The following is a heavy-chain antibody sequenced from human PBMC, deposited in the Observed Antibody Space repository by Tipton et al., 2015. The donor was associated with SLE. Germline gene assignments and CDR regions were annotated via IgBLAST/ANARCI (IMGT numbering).Heavy chain of an antibody. CDR1: GGSISSSSYY. Sequence: TLSLTCTVSGGSISSSSYYWSWIRQPPGKGLEWIGYIYYSGSTNYNPSLKSRVTISVDTSKNQFSLKLSSVTAADTAVYYCARGTLGYCSSTSCAAAFDIWGQGTMVTVSS. J-gene: IGHJ3*02. CDR2: IYYSGST. CDR3: ARGTLGYCSSTSCAAAFDI. D-gene: IGHD2-2*01. V-gene: IGHV4-61*01.